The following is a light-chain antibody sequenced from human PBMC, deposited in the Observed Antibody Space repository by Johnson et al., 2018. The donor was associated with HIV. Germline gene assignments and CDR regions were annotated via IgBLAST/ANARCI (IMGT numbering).Light chain of an antibody. CDR1: SSNIGKNS. J-gene: IGLJ1*01. V-gene: IGLV1-51*02. CDR2: ENE. Sequence: QSVLTQPPSVSAAPGQRVTISCSGCSSNIGKNSVSWYQQLPGTAPKLLISENEKRPSGIPDRFSGSKSGTSATLGITGLQTGDEADYYCGTWDSSLSAGGVFGTGTKVTVL. CDR3: GTWDSSLSAGGV.